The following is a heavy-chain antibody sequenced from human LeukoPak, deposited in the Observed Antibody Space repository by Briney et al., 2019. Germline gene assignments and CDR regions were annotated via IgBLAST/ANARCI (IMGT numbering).Heavy chain of an antibody. CDR3: ARVGYFGSGNYYNDRGAFDY. CDR2: IYYSGNT. CDR1: GVSISSSNSY. D-gene: IGHD3-10*01. V-gene: IGHV4-39*07. Sequence: SETLSLTCTVSGVSISSSNSYWGWIRQPPGKGLEWIGSIYYSGNTYYNASLKSRVTISVDTSKNQFSLKLSSVTAADTAVYYCARVGYFGSGNYYNDRGAFDYWGQGTLVTVSS. J-gene: IGHJ4*02.